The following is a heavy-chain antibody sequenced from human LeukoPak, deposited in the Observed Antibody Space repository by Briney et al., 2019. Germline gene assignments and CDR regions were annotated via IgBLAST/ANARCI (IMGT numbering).Heavy chain of an antibody. V-gene: IGHV3-30*18. CDR2: ISYDGSNK. D-gene: IGHD6-13*01. CDR3: AKDKFEGIAAAGTDFQH. Sequence: PGGSLRLSCAASGFTFSSYGMHWVRQAPGKGLEWVAVISYDGSNKYYADSVKGRFTISRDNSKNTLYLQMNSLRAEDTAVYYCAKDKFEGIAAAGTDFQHWGQGTLVTVSS. J-gene: IGHJ1*01. CDR1: GFTFSSYG.